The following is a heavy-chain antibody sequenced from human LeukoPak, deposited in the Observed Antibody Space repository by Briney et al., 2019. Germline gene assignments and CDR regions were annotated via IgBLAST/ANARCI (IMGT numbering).Heavy chain of an antibody. J-gene: IGHJ4*02. CDR1: GFTFSSYG. D-gene: IGHD5-18*01. CDR3: AKDFWSGYSYGYGY. CDR2: IWYDGSNK. Sequence: GGSLRLSCAASGFTFSSYGMHWVRQAPGKGLEWVAVIWYDGSNKYYADSVKGRFTISRDNSKNTLYLQMNSLRAEDTAVYYCAKDFWSGYSYGYGYWGQGTLVTVSS. V-gene: IGHV3-33*06.